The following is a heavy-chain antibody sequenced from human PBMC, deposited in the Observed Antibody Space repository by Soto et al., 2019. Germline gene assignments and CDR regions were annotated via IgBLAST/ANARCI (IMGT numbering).Heavy chain of an antibody. CDR2: ISSDGSST. CDR3: AKSEGYSPTAWLDP. D-gene: IGHD5-12*01. J-gene: IGHJ5*02. Sequence: EVQLVESGGGLVQPGGSLRLSCAASGFTFSHYWMHWVHQAPGKGLVWVSRISSDGSSTRYADSVKGRFTISRDNAKNTLYLELISLRAEDTAVYYCAKSEGYSPTAWLDPWGQGTLVTVSS. CDR1: GFTFSHYW. V-gene: IGHV3-74*01.